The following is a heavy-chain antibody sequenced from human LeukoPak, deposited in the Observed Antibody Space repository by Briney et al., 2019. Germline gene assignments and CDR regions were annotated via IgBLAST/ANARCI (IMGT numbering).Heavy chain of an antibody. D-gene: IGHD2-15*01. J-gene: IGHJ6*03. V-gene: IGHV3-21*01. Sequence: SGGSLRLSCAASGFTFSSYAMSWVRQAPGKGLEWVSSISSSSSYIYYADSVKGRFTISRDNAKNSLYLQMNSLRAEDTAVYYCAREVVRDYYYYYYMDVWGKGTTVTISS. CDR2: ISSSSSYI. CDR3: AREVVRDYYYYYYMDV. CDR1: GFTFSSYA.